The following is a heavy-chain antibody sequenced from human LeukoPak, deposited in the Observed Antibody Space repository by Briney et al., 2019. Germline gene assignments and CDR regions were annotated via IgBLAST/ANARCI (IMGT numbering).Heavy chain of an antibody. CDR2: MNPNIGNT. CDR1: GYTFTSYD. V-gene: IGHV1-8*01. Sequence: ASVKVSCKASGYTFTSYDINWVRQATGQGLGWMGWMNPNIGNTGYAQKFQGRVTMTRNTSISTAYMELSSLRSEDTAVYYCARVGQPWQAIRRYDYWGQGTLVTVSS. CDR3: ARVGQPWQAIRRYDY. J-gene: IGHJ4*02. D-gene: IGHD5-18*01.